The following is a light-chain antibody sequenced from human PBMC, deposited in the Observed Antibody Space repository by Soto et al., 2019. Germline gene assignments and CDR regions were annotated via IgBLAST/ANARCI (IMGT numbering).Light chain of an antibody. V-gene: IGKV3-15*01. CDR1: QSVGRS. CDR2: GTS. Sequence: IVMTQSPASLSVSPWQRATLSFRASQSVGRSLAWYQQKPGQAPRLLIYGTSARATGIPATFSGSGSGTEFTLTISSLQSEDSAVYYCQQYNNWWTFGQGTKVDTK. CDR3: QQYNNWWT. J-gene: IGKJ1*01.